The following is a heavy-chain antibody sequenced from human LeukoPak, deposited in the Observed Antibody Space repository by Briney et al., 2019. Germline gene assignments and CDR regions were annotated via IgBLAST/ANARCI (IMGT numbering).Heavy chain of an antibody. CDR1: GYTFTSYG. CDR3: ARVYNWNLKGPRGGIDY. CDR2: ISAYNGNR. J-gene: IGHJ4*02. D-gene: IGHD1-7*01. Sequence: ASVKVSCKASGYTFTSYGISWVRQAPGQGLEWMGWISAYNGNRNYAQKLQGRVTMTTDTSTSTAYMELRSLRSDDTAVYYCARVYNWNLKGPRGGIDYWGQGTLVTVSS. V-gene: IGHV1-18*01.